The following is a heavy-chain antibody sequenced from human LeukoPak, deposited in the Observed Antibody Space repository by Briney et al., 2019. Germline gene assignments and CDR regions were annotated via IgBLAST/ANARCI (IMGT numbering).Heavy chain of an antibody. Sequence: PGGSLRLSCAASGFTFSSYAMSWVRQAPGKGLEWVSAISGSGGSTYYADSVKGRFTISRDNSKNTLYLQMNSLRAEDTAVYYCAKDPSPRGYSYPNYFDYWGQGTLVTVSS. V-gene: IGHV3-23*01. CDR2: ISGSGGST. CDR3: AKDPSPRGYSYPNYFDY. CDR1: GFTFSSYA. J-gene: IGHJ4*02. D-gene: IGHD5-18*01.